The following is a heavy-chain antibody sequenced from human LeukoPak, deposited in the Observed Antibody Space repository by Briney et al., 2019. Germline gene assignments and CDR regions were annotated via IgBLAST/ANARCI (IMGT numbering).Heavy chain of an antibody. Sequence: GGSLRLSCSASGFTFSTYAMSWVRQPPGKGLEWVSAIRGSGDSTYYAESVKGRFTISRDNSKNTLYLQMNSLRAEDTAVYYCAKDSDWPFDYWGQGTLVTVSS. D-gene: IGHD3-9*01. CDR3: AKDSDWPFDY. V-gene: IGHV3-23*01. J-gene: IGHJ4*02. CDR2: IRGSGDST. CDR1: GFTFSTYA.